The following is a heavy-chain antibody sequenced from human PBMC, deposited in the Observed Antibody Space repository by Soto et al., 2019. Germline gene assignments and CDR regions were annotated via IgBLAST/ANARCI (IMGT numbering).Heavy chain of an antibody. CDR2: IIPIFGTA. CDR3: AREPQMGPYDSSGYYYGYFQH. J-gene: IGHJ1*01. V-gene: IGHV1-69*13. CDR1: GGTFSSYA. D-gene: IGHD3-22*01. Sequence: ASVKVSCKASGGTFSSYAISWVRQAPGQGLEWMGGIIPIFGTANYAQKFQGRVTITADESTSTAYMELSSLRSEDTAVYYCAREPQMGPYDSSGYYYGYFQHWGQGTLGTVSS.